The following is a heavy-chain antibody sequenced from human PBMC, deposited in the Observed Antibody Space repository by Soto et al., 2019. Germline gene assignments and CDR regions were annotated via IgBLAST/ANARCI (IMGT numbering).Heavy chain of an antibody. Sequence: GGSLRLSCVVSGFTFDDYAMHWVRQAPGKGLEWVSGISSNSGSIGYADSVKGRFTISRDNAKNSLYLQMNSLRAEDTAFYYCAKDRGSNIYYGSVDWGHGTLVTVSS. J-gene: IGHJ4*01. CDR2: ISSNSGSI. CDR3: AKDRGSNIYYGSVD. D-gene: IGHD3-10*01. V-gene: IGHV3-9*01. CDR1: GFTFDDYA.